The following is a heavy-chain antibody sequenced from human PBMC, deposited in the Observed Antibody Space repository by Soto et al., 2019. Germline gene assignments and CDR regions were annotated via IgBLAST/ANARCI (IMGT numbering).Heavy chain of an antibody. CDR1: GGSFSSSPGYY. J-gene: IGHJ4*02. CDR3: TTGGDVWMTGL. CDR2: VHPSGNT. V-gene: IGHV4-39*02. Sequence: QLQLQESGPGLVKPSETLSLTCTVSGGSFSSSPGYYWGWMRQPPGKGLEWIGTVHPSGNTYYNPSFQSRVTISKDSSINRLSLQLASVTAADTAIYCCTTGGDVWMTGLWGQGTLVAAAS. D-gene: IGHD3-3*01.